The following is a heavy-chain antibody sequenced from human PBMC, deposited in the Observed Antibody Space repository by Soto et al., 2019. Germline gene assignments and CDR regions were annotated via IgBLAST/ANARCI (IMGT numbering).Heavy chain of an antibody. D-gene: IGHD1-1*01. J-gene: IGHJ4*02. CDR2: IYYSGST. CDR1: GGSISSYY. V-gene: IGHV4-59*08. CDR3: ARALQLEGTGSFDY. Sequence: SETLSLTSTVSGGSISSYYWSWIRQPPGKGLEWIGYIYYSGSTNYNPSLKSRVTISVDTSKNQFSLKLSSVTAADTAVYYCARALQLEGTGSFDYWGQGTLVTVS.